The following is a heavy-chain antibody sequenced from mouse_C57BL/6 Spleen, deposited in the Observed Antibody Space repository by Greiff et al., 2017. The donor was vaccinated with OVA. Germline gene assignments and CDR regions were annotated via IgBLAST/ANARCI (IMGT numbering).Heavy chain of an antibody. CDR1: GYTFTDYN. J-gene: IGHJ2*01. CDR3: ARSIYYGNYKGFDY. D-gene: IGHD2-1*01. Sequence: VQLQQSGPELVKPGASVKIPCKASGYTFTDYNMDWVKQSHGKSLEWIGDINPNNGGTIYNQKFKGKATLTVDKSSSTAYMELRSLTSEDTAVYYCARSIYYGNYKGFDYWGQGTTLTVSS. V-gene: IGHV1-18*01. CDR2: INPNNGGT.